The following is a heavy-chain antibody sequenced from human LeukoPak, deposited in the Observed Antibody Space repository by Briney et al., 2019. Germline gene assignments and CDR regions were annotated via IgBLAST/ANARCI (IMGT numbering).Heavy chain of an antibody. CDR2: INSDGSST. CDR1: GFTFSSYW. D-gene: IGHD6-19*01. Sequence: GGSLRLSCAASGFTFSSYWMHWVRQAPGKGLVWVSRINSDGSSTSYADSVKGRFTISRDNAKNTLYLQMNSLRAEDTAVYYCALPVYSSGRYGRDLFDYWGQGTLVTVSS. J-gene: IGHJ4*02. V-gene: IGHV3-74*01. CDR3: ALPVYSSGRYGRDLFDY.